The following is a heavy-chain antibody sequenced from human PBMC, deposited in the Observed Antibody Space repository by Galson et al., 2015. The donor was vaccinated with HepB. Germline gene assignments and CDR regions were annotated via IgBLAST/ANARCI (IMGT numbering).Heavy chain of an antibody. J-gene: IGHJ4*02. Sequence: SLRLSCAASGFTFSSYWMHWVRQAPGKGLVWVSRINSDGSSTSYADSVKGRFTISRDNAKNTRYLQMNSLRAEDTAVYYCAREEPYNWNYNAFDYWGQGTLVTVSS. CDR2: INSDGSST. CDR3: AREEPYNWNYNAFDY. V-gene: IGHV3-74*01. D-gene: IGHD1-7*01. CDR1: GFTFSSYW.